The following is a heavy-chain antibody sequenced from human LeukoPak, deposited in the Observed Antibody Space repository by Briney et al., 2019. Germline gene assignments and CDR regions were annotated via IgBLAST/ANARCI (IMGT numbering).Heavy chain of an antibody. CDR2: INWNSGSI. CDR1: GFTFDDNA. V-gene: IGHV3-9*01. J-gene: IGHJ6*02. CDR3: AKERERATAVGTGYGMDV. Sequence: PGGSLRLSCAASGFTFDDNAMHWVRQAPGKGLEWVSGINWNSGSIGYADSVKGRFTISRDNAKNSLYLQMNSLRAEDTALYYCAKERERATAVGTGYGMDVWGQGTTVTVSS. D-gene: IGHD7-27*01.